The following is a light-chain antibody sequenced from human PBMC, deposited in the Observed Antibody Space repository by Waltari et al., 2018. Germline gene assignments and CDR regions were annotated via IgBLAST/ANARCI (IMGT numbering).Light chain of an antibody. CDR1: RSVSTN. CDR2: GAS. CDR3: QQQNNWALIT. J-gene: IGKJ5*01. V-gene: IGKV3-15*01. Sequence: EIVMTQSPAPLSVSPAESATVSCRASRSVSTNLARYQQNRGQPPRLHIHGASTSATAIAARVSCSGSGAGFTLTISSMRSEDFAVYDCQQQNNWALITFGQGTRLEIK.